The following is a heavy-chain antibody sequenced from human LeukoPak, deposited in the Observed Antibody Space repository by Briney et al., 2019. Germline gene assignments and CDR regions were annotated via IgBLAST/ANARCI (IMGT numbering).Heavy chain of an antibody. J-gene: IGHJ5*02. CDR3: ARSRNQLLRFDP. V-gene: IGHV4-39*07. CDR2: IYYSGST. D-gene: IGHD2-2*01. Sequence: SETLSLTCTVSGGSISSSSYYWGWIRQPPGKGLEWIGSIYYSGSTYYNPSLKSRVTISVDASKNQFSLKLSSVTAADTAVYYCARSRNQLLRFDPRGQGTLVTVSS. CDR1: GGSISSSSYY.